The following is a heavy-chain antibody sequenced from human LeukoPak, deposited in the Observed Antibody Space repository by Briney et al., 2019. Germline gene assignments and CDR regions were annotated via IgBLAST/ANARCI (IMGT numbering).Heavy chain of an antibody. J-gene: IGHJ6*03. Sequence: GGSLRLSCAASGFTFSSYSMNWVRQAPGKGLEWVSSISSSSSYIYYADSVKGRFTISRDNAKNSLYLQMNSLRAEDTAVYYCASIAARAYYYYMDVWRKGTTVTVSS. D-gene: IGHD6-6*01. CDR3: ASIAARAYYYYMDV. CDR1: GFTFSSYS. V-gene: IGHV3-21*01. CDR2: ISSSSSYI.